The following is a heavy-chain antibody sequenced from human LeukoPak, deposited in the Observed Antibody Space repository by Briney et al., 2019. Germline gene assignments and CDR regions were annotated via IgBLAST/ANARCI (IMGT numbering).Heavy chain of an antibody. V-gene: IGHV3-23*01. D-gene: IGHD1-26*01. CDR2: FLTGGGT. CDR3: AKSYSGTYRSFDY. J-gene: IGHJ4*02. CDR1: GFSFNTYS. Sequence: GGSLRLSCAASGFSFNTYSMSWLRQAPGKELEGVSSFLTGGGTYYSDSVKGRFTISRDDSKNTLYLQMNSLRSEDTAIYYCAKSYSGTYRSFDYWGQGTLVAVSS.